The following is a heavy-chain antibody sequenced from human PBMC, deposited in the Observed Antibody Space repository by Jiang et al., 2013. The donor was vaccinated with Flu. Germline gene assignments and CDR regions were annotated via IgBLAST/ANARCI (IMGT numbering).Heavy chain of an antibody. V-gene: IGHV4-59*01. CDR3: ARDVRSGYDFDY. CDR1: GGSISSYY. D-gene: IGHD5-12*01. CDR2: IYYTGST. J-gene: IGHJ4*02. Sequence: PGLVKPSETLSLTCTVSGGSISSYYWKWIRQPPGKGLEWIGYIYYTGSTNYNPSLKSRVTISVDTSKNQFSLKLTSVTAADTAVYYCARDVRSGYDFDYWGQGTLVTVSS.